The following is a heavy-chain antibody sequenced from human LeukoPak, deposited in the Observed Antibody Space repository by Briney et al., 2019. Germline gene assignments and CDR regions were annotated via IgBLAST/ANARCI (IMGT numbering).Heavy chain of an antibody. CDR2: ISGSGGST. J-gene: IGHJ5*02. Sequence: GGSLRLSCAASGFTFSSYAMSWVRQAPGKGLEWVSAISGSGGSTYYAGSVKGRFTISRDNSKNTLYLQMNSLRAEDTAVYYCAKDRGIAAAGILDPWGQGTLVTVFS. V-gene: IGHV3-23*01. D-gene: IGHD6-13*01. CDR3: AKDRGIAAAGILDP. CDR1: GFTFSSYA.